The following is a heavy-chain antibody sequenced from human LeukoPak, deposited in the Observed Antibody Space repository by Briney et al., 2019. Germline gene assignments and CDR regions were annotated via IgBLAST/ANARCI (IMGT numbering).Heavy chain of an antibody. Sequence: GRSLRLSCAASGFTFSSYAMHWVRQAPGKGLEWVAVISYDGSNKYYADSVKGRFTISRDNSKNTLHLQMNSLRAEDTAVYYCARDEGYDSSGYYSSAEYFQHWGQGTLVTVSS. J-gene: IGHJ1*01. CDR2: ISYDGSNK. V-gene: IGHV3-30-3*01. D-gene: IGHD3-22*01. CDR3: ARDEGYDSSGYYSSAEYFQH. CDR1: GFTFSSYA.